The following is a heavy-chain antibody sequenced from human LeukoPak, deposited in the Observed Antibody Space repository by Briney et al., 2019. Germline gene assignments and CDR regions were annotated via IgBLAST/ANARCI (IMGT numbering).Heavy chain of an antibody. CDR1: GGSISSYY. CDR2: IYTSGST. J-gene: IGHJ3*02. D-gene: IGHD3-9*01. V-gene: IGHV4-4*07. Sequence: SETLSLTCTVSGGSISSYYWSWIRQPAGKGLEWIGRIYTSGSTNYNPSLKSRVTMSVDTSKNQFSLQLNSVTPEDTAVYYCARNRKRLRYFDWLLKGAFDIWGQGTMVTVSS. CDR3: ARNRKRLRYFDWLLKGAFDI.